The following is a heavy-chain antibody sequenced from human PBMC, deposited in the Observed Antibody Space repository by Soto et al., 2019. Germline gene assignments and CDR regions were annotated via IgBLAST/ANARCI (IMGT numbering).Heavy chain of an antibody. CDR3: ARGSWPHLIAFDS. D-gene: IGHD2-21*01. CDR1: GFTVNSHY. Sequence: PGGSLRLSCVASGFTVNSHYLSWVRQPPGKGLEWVSVIYSGGSTYYADSVKGRFTISRDNSKNTLYLQMSSLRTEDTAVYYCARGSWPHLIAFDSWGLGTLVTVSS. V-gene: IGHV3-53*01. CDR2: IYSGGST. J-gene: IGHJ4*02.